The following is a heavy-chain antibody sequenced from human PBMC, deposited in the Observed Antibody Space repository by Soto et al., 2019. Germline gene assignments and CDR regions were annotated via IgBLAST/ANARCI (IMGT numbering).Heavy chain of an antibody. Sequence: QVQLQESGPGLVKPSQTLSLTCTVSGGSISSGGYYWSWIRQHPGKGLEWIGYIYYSGSTYYNPSLKSLVTISVDTSKNQFSLKLSSVTAADTAVYYCARDGRGDTAMVSVWGQGTLVTVSS. CDR1: GGSISSGGYY. V-gene: IGHV4-31*01. CDR3: ARDGRGDTAMVSV. CDR2: IYYSGST. J-gene: IGHJ4*02. D-gene: IGHD5-18*01.